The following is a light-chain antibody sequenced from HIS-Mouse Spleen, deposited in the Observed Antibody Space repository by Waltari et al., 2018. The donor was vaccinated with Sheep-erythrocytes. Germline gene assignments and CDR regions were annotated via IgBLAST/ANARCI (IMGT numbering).Light chain of an antibody. J-gene: IGLJ2*01. CDR3: SSYAGSNNYVV. V-gene: IGLV2-8*01. CDR2: EVS. Sequence: QSALTQPPSASGSPGQAVPISCTGTRSDGCGYNYVPWYQQPPGKPPKLMIYEVSNRPSGVPDRFSGSKSGNTASLTVSGLQAEDEADYYCSSYAGSNNYVVFGGGTKLTVL. CDR1: RSDGCGYNY.